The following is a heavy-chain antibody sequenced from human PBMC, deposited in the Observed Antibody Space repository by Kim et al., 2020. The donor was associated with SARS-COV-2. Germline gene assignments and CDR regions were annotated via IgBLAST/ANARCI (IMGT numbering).Heavy chain of an antibody. CDR2: TA. D-gene: IGHD3-10*01. Sequence: TANYAQKFQGRVTITADKSTSTAYMELSSLRSEDTAVYYCAREGDGSGRDWGQGTLVTVSS. J-gene: IGHJ4*02. V-gene: IGHV1-69*06. CDR3: AREGDGSGRD.